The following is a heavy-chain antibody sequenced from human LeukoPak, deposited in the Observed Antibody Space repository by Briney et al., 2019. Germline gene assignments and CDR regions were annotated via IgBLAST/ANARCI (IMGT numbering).Heavy chain of an antibody. D-gene: IGHD1-26*01. Sequence: GGSLRLSCAASGFTFTTYWISWVRPLPGKGLQWVANINQDGTEKYYVDSVKGRFTISRDNAKNSLDLQMNSLRAEDTAVYYCARVGATDYYYYYMDVRGKGTTVTVSS. CDR3: ARVGATDYYYYYMDV. CDR1: GFTFTTYW. V-gene: IGHV3-7*01. CDR2: INQDGTEK. J-gene: IGHJ6*03.